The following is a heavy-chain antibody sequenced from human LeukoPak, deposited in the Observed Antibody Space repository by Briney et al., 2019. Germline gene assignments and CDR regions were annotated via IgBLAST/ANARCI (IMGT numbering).Heavy chain of an antibody. Sequence: ASVKVSCKASGGTFSSYAISWVRQAPGQGLEWMGGIIPIFGTANYAHKLQERVTITRDMSTSTAYMELSSLRSEDTAVYYCAAELYRGGDCCHFDYWGQGTLVTVSS. CDR3: AAELYRGGDCCHFDY. CDR2: IIPIFGTA. CDR1: GGTFSSYA. D-gene: IGHD2-21*02. J-gene: IGHJ4*02. V-gene: IGHV1-69*05.